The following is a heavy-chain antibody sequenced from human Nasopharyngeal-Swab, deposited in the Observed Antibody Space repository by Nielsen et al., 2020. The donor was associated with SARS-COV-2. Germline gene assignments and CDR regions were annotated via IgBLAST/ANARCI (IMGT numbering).Heavy chain of an antibody. J-gene: IGHJ4*02. CDR1: GGILSSYA. V-gene: IGHV1-69*13. D-gene: IGHD3-22*01. CDR2: IIPIFGTA. CDR3: ARERITMIVGSSSYFDY. Sequence: SSVKVSCKSSGGILSSYAISWVRQPPGKGREWMGGIIPIFGTANNAQKFQGRVTITADESTSTAYMELSSLRSEDTAVYYCARERITMIVGSSSYFDYWGQGTLVTVSS.